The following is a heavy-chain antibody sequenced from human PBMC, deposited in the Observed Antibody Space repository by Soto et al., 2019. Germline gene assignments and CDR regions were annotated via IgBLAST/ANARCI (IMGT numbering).Heavy chain of an antibody. CDR3: AKDGGGQGPDY. D-gene: IGHD3-16*01. J-gene: IGHJ4*02. CDR2: IYSGDKT. CDR1: GFLVSSNY. V-gene: IGHV3-66*01. Sequence: EVRLVESGGGLVQPGGSLRLSCAASGFLVSSNYMSWVRQPPGKGPEWVSVIYSGDKTYYADSVKGRFTISRDNLKNTLYLQMNSLRAEDTAVYYCAKDGGGQGPDYWGQGTRVTVSP.